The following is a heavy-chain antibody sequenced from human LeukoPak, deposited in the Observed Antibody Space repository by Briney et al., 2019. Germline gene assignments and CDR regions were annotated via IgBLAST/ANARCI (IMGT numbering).Heavy chain of an antibody. D-gene: IGHD5-24*01. V-gene: IGHV3-23*01. CDR1: GFTFSSYA. J-gene: IGHJ4*02. CDR2: ISGSGGST. Sequence: GGSLRLSCAASGFTFSSYAMSWVRQAPGKGLEWVSAISGSGGSTYYADSVKGRFTISRDNSKNTLYLQMNSLRAEDTAVYYCARLRDGYNRLDYWGQGTLVTVSS. CDR3: ARLRDGYNRLDY.